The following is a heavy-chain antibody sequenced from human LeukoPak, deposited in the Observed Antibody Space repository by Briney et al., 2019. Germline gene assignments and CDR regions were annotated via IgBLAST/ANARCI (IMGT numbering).Heavy chain of an antibody. CDR3: AKVRVGGGIAARYRDAFDI. D-gene: IGHD6-6*01. V-gene: IGHV3-23*01. J-gene: IGHJ3*02. CDR1: GFTFSSYA. Sequence: HPGGSLRLSCAASGFTFSSYAMSWVRQAPGKGLEWVSAISGSGGSTYYADSVKGRFTISRDNSKNTLYLQMDSLRAEDTAVYYCAKVRVGGGIAARYRDAFDIWGQGTMVTVSS. CDR2: ISGSGGST.